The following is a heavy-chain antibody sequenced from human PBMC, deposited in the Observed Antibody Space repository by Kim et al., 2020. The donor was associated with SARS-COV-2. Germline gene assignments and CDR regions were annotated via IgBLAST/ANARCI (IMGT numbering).Heavy chain of an antibody. J-gene: IGHJ6*03. CDR2: INPNSGGT. CDR3: ARVSPEGFGVVQYYMDV. V-gene: IGHV1-2*02. Sequence: ASVKVSCKASGYTFTGYYMHWVRQAPGQGLEWMGWINPNSGGTNYAQKFQGRVTMTRDTSISTAYMELSRLRSDDTAVYYCARVSPEGFGVVQYYMDVWGKGTTVTVSS. CDR1: GYTFTGYY. D-gene: IGHD3-3*01.